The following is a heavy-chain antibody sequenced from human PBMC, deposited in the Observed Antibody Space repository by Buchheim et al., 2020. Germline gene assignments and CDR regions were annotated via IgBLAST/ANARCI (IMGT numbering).Heavy chain of an antibody. CDR1: GGSISSSSYY. CDR3: ASFGVLRFLEWLSPDYYMDV. Sequence: QLQLQESGPGLVKPSETLSLTCTVSGGSISSSSYYWGWIRQPPGKGLEWIGSIYYSGSTYYNPSLKSRVTISVDTSKHQFSLKLSSVTAADTAVYYCASFGVLRFLEWLSPDYYMDVWGKGTT. V-gene: IGHV4-39*01. J-gene: IGHJ6*03. CDR2: IYYSGST. D-gene: IGHD3-3*01.